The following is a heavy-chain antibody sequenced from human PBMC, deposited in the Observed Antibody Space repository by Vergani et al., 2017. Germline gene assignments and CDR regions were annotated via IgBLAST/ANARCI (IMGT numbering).Heavy chain of an antibody. D-gene: IGHD2-2*01. J-gene: IGHJ6*03. CDR1: GGSLSSGDYY. Sequence: QVQLQESGPGLVKPPGTLSLTCAVSGGSLSSGDYYWSWIRLPPGKGLEWIGQIYYSGSTNYNPSLKSRVTISVDTSKNQFSLKLSSVTAADTAVYYCARVIREYELLPYNWGTGDYYYYYMDVWGKGTTVTVSS. V-gene: IGHV4-61*08. CDR2: IYYSGST. CDR3: ARVIREYELLPYNWGTGDYYYYYMDV.